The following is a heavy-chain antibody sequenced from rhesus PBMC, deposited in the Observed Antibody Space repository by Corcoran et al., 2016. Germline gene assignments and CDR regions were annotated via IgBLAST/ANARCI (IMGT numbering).Heavy chain of an antibody. V-gene: IGHV4-160*01. CDR3: ATTVAGPFDY. CDR1: GGSVSGYL. Sequence: QVQLQQWGEGLVKPSETLSLTCAVSGGSVSGYLWGWIRQPPGKGLEWIGRIRSGGSTNYNPPLKSRVTISIDTSKNQFSLKLSSVTAADTAVYYCATTVAGPFDYWGQGVLVTVSS. D-gene: IGHD4-29*01. J-gene: IGHJ4*01. CDR2: IRSGGST.